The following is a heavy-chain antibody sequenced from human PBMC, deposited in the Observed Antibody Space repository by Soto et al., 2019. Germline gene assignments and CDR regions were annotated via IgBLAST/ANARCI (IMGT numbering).Heavy chain of an antibody. J-gene: IGHJ6*02. V-gene: IGHV3-74*01. CDR3: ARDKDYGLDV. CDR1: EFAFNTYW. CDR2: INGDGITR. Sequence: EVQLVESGGGLVQPGGSLRLSCAASEFAFNTYWMHWVRQVPGKGLEWVSRINGDGITRTYADSVKGRFTISRDNAENILYLQMNSLRAEDTAVYYCARDKDYGLDVWGQGTTVTVSS.